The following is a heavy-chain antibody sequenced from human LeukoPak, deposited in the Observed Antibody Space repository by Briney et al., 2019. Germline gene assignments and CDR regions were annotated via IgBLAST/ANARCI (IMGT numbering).Heavy chain of an antibody. D-gene: IGHD6-13*01. Sequence: PSETLSLTCTVSGGSISSYYWSWIRQPAGKGLEWIGRIYTSGSTNYNPSLKSRVTMSVDTSKNQFSLKLSSVTAADTAVYYCARSGIVAAAGVYYYYYMDVWGKGTTVTVSS. J-gene: IGHJ6*03. CDR1: GGSISSYY. V-gene: IGHV4-4*07. CDR2: IYTSGST. CDR3: ARSGIVAAAGVYYYYYMDV.